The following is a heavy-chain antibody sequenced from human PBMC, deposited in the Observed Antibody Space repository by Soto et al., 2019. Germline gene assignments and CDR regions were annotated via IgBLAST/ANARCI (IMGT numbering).Heavy chain of an antibody. V-gene: IGHV1-3*01. D-gene: IGHD2-2*01. CDR1: GYPFSNYA. J-gene: IGHJ6*04. CDR3: ATSTYCSSSTRYKWYGIDV. Sequence: ASVKVSCKASGYPFSNYAMHWVRQAPGQGLEWMGWINAGNGNSKYSQKFQGRVTITRDTSANTAYMELDSLRSEDTAVYYCATSTYCSSSTRYKWYGIDVWGEGTTGTVTS. CDR2: INAGNGNS.